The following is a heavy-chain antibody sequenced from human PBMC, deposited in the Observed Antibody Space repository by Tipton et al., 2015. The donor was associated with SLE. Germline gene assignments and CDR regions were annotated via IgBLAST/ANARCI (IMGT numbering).Heavy chain of an antibody. D-gene: IGHD6-19*01. J-gene: IGHJ4*02. CDR3: ARHQSSGPQPYY. Sequence: LSLTCTVSGASISSSNYYWGWIRQSPGKGLEWIGSIYYTGSTYYNPSLKSRVTISIDTSQSQFSLKLNSVTAADTAVYYCARHQSSGPQPYYWGQGTLVTVSS. CDR2: IYYTGST. CDR1: GASISSSNYY. V-gene: IGHV4-39*07.